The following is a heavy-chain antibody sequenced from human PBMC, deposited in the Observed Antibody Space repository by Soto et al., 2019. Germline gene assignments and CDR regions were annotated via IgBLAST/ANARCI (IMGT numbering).Heavy chain of an antibody. D-gene: IGHD3-10*01. V-gene: IGHV1-8*02. CDR1: GYTFNNYD. CDR2: MNPNSGNT. J-gene: IGHJ5*01. Sequence: ASVKVSCKASGYTFNNYDIHWVRQAPGHGLEWMGWMNPNSGNTGYAQNFRGRVTMTQNTAIGTACMELSSLRSDDTATYYCTRAYGAETFDFWGQGTRVTVSS. CDR3: TRAYGAETFDF.